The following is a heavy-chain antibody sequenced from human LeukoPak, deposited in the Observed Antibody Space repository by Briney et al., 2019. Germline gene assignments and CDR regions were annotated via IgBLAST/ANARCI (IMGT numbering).Heavy chain of an antibody. CDR2: IKQDGSEK. Sequence: PGGSLRLSCAASGFTLSSNWMNWVRQAPGKGLEWVAIIKQDGSEKYYVDSVKGRFTISRDNAKNSLYLQMNSLRAEDTALYYCAKQRERPGYIDYWGRGTLVTVSS. CDR1: GFTLSSNW. J-gene: IGHJ4*02. CDR3: AKQRERPGYIDY. D-gene: IGHD1-26*01. V-gene: IGHV3-7*03.